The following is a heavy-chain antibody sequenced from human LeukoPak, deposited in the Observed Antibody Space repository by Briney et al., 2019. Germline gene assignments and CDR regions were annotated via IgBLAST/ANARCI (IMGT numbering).Heavy chain of an antibody. CDR3: ARQTGDDALDI. V-gene: IGHV1-2*02. J-gene: IGHJ3*02. D-gene: IGHD7-27*01. CDR2: ISPHSGFT. Sequence: GASVKVSCKASGYTFTGYYMHWVRQAPGQGLEWMGWISPHSGFTMYPQRFQGRVTMTTDTSISTAFLEVRRLRSDDTAAYYCARQTGDDALDIWGQGTMINVYS. CDR1: GYTFTGYY.